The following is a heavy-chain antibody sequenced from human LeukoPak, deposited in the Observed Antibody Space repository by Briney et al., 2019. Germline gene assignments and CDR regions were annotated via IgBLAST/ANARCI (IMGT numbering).Heavy chain of an antibody. J-gene: IGHJ4*02. CDR2: ISSSGSTI. D-gene: IGHD3-10*01. V-gene: IGHV3-48*03. CDR1: GFTFSSYE. CDR3: ARVLLWFGELDY. Sequence: GGSPRLSCAASGFTFSSYEMNWVRQAPGKGLEWVSYISSSGSTIYYADSVKGRFTISRDNAKNSLYLQMNSLRAEDTAVYYCARVLLWFGELDYWGQGTLVTVSS.